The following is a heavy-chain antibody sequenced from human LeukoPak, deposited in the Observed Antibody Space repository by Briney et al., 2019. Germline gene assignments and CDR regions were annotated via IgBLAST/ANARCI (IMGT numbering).Heavy chain of an antibody. V-gene: IGHV3-30*03. CDR2: ISYDGSNK. D-gene: IGHD1-14*01. Sequence: GGSLRLSCAASGFAFSSYGMHWVRQAPGKGLEWVAVISYDGSNKYYADSVKGRFTISRDNSKNTLYLQMNSLRAEDTAVYYCARVEAYGNTNWFDPWGQGTLVTVSS. CDR1: GFAFSSYG. CDR3: ARVEAYGNTNWFDP. J-gene: IGHJ5*02.